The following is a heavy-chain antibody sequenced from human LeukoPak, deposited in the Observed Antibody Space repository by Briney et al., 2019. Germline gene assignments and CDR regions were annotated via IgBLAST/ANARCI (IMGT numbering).Heavy chain of an antibody. D-gene: IGHD4-23*01. CDR3: ARDSPGVGTPVEYFQH. CDR2: ISSSTSYI. CDR1: GFTFRSYS. Sequence: GGSLRLSCAASGFTFRSYSMNWVRQAPGKGLEWVSSISSSTSYIYYADSVKGRFTISRDNAKNSLYLQMNSLRADDTAVYYCARDSPGVGTPVEYFQHWGQGTLVTVSS. V-gene: IGHV3-21*01. J-gene: IGHJ1*01.